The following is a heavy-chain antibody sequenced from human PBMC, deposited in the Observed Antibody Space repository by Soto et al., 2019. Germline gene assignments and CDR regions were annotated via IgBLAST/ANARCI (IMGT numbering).Heavy chain of an antibody. CDR1: GFTFSSYG. CDR2: IWYDGSNK. Sequence: WGSLRLSCAASGFTFSSYGMHWVRQAPGKGLDWVAVIWYDGSNKYYADSVKGRFTISRDNSKNTLYLQMNSLRADDTALYYCAKGAWLDFWGRGTLVTVSS. V-gene: IGHV3-33*06. CDR3: AKGAWLDF. J-gene: IGHJ4*02. D-gene: IGHD5-12*01.